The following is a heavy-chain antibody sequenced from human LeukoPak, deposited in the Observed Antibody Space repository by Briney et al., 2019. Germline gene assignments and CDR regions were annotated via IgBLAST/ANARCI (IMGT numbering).Heavy chain of an antibody. V-gene: IGHV4-61*02. Sequence: SQTLSLTCTVSGGSISSASYYWSWIRQPAGKGLEWIGRIYISGSTNYNPSLKSRVTISVDTSKNQFSLKLSSVTAADTAVYYCARDPGARIGAYYYYYMDVWGKGTTVTISS. J-gene: IGHJ6*03. D-gene: IGHD3-10*01. CDR2: IYISGST. CDR1: GGSISSASYY. CDR3: ARDPGARIGAYYYYYMDV.